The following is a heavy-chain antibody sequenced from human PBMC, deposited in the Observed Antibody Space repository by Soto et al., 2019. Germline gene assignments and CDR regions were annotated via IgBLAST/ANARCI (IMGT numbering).Heavy chain of an antibody. CDR1: GYTFTSYD. V-gene: IGHV1-8*01. J-gene: IGHJ6*03. D-gene: IGHD3-3*01. Sequence: ASVKVCCEASGYTFTSYDINWVRQATGQGLEWMGWMNPNSGNTGYAQRFQGRVTMTRNTSISTAYMELSSLRSEDTAVYYCARNHYDFWSGYYRLYYYYMDVWGKGTTVTVSS. CDR2: MNPNSGNT. CDR3: ARNHYDFWSGYYRLYYYYMDV.